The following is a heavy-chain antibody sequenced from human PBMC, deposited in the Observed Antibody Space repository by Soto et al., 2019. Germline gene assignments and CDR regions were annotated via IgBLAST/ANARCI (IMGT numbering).Heavy chain of an antibody. CDR2: ISSSSSTI. D-gene: IGHD5-18*01. Sequence: GGSLRLSCAASGFTFSTYSMNWVRQAPGKGLEWISYISSSSSTIYYADSVKGRFAISEDNAKSSLYLQMNSLRDEDTAVYYCARGSDTALGYYYYGMDVWGQGTTVTVSS. CDR1: GFTFSTYS. V-gene: IGHV3-48*02. CDR3: ARGSDTALGYYYYGMDV. J-gene: IGHJ6*02.